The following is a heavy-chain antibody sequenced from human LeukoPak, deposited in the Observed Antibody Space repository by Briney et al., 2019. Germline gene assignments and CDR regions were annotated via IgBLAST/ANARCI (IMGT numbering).Heavy chain of an antibody. V-gene: IGHV3-7*01. J-gene: IGHJ4*02. CDR1: GFTSSSYW. CDR2: IKQDGSEK. D-gene: IGHD4-23*01. CDR3: ARAIGKSEGY. Sequence: GGSLRLSCAASGFTSSSYWMSWVRQAAGKGREWVANIKQDGSEKYYVDSVKGRFTIYRDNARNSVYLQMNSLRAEDTAVYYCARAIGKSEGYWGQGTLVTVSS.